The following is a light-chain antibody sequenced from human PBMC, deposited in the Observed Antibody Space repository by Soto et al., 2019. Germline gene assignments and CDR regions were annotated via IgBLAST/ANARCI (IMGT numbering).Light chain of an antibody. CDR2: KDS. Sequence: SYELTQPPSVSVSPGLTASITCSGDKLGNKYACWYQQKPGQSPVLVIYKDSKRPSGIPERFSGSNSGNTATLTISGTQAMDEADYYCQVWDSSTRVFGGGTKVTVL. J-gene: IGLJ3*02. V-gene: IGLV3-1*01. CDR1: KLGNKY. CDR3: QVWDSSTRV.